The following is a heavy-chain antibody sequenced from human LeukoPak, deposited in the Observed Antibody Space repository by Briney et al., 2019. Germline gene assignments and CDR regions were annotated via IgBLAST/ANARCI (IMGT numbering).Heavy chain of an antibody. CDR1: GGTFSSYA. V-gene: IGHV1-69*01. Sequence: SVKVSCKASGGTFSSYAISWVRQAPGQGLEWMGGIIPIFGTANYAQKFQGRVTITADESTSTAYMELSSLRSEDTAVYYCARGYCSSTSCWAPTLPGEYFQHWGQGTLVTVPS. CDR2: IIPIFGTA. D-gene: IGHD2-2*01. CDR3: ARGYCSSTSCWAPTLPGEYFQH. J-gene: IGHJ1*01.